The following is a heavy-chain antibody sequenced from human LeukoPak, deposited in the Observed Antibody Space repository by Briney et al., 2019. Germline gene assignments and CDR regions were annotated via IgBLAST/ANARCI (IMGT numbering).Heavy chain of an antibody. J-gene: IGHJ3*02. D-gene: IGHD1-1*01. CDR2: ISGSGGST. CDR3: AKSLRYNWNWDAFDI. V-gene: IGHV3-23*01. CDR1: GFPFIEYS. Sequence: GGSLRLSCTAFGFPFIEYSMNWVRQAPGKGLEGVSAISGSGGSTYYADSVKGRFTISRDNSKNTLYLQMNSLRAEDTAVYYCAKSLRYNWNWDAFDIWGQGIMVTVSS.